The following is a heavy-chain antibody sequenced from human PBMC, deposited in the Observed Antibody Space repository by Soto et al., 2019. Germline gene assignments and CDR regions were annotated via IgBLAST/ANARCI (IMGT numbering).Heavy chain of an antibody. CDR1: GLTFSSYG. J-gene: IGHJ4*02. CDR3: APWFGALDY. D-gene: IGHD3-10*01. Sequence: QVQLVGSGGGVVQPGRSLRLSCAASGLTFSSYGMHWVRQAPGKGLEWVAVISYDGSNKYYTDSVKGRFTISRDNSKNTLYLQMNSLRAEGTAEYYSAPWFGALDYWGQGTLVTGTS. CDR2: ISYDGSNK. V-gene: IGHV3-30*03.